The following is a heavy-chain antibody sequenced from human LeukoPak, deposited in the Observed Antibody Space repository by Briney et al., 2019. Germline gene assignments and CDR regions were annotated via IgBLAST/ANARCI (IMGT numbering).Heavy chain of an antibody. CDR3: AREASSYSGYDFWSGYQH. D-gene: IGHD3-3*01. V-gene: IGHV5-51*01. J-gene: IGHJ4*02. CDR1: GYSFTSYW. CDR2: IYPGDSDT. Sequence: GESLKISCKGSGYSFTSYWIGWVRQMPGKGLEWMGIIYPGDSDTRYSPSFQGQVTISADKSISTAYLQWSSLKASDTAMYYCAREASSYSGYDFWSGYQHWGQGTLVTVSS.